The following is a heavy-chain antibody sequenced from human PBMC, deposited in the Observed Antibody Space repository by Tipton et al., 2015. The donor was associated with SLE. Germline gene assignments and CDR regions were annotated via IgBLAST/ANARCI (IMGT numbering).Heavy chain of an antibody. V-gene: IGHV4-38-2*02. CDR3: ARDGVRKGWWFFDL. D-gene: IGHD3-16*01. Sequence: TLSLTCTVSLYSIGSGFYWDWVRQAPGKGLEWVATMHHNGSTYYNPSLRSRVAVSMDTSRNQFSLRLKSVTAADTALYYCARDGVRKGWWFFDLWGRGTLVTVSS. CDR1: LYSIGSGFY. CDR2: MHHNGST. J-gene: IGHJ2*01.